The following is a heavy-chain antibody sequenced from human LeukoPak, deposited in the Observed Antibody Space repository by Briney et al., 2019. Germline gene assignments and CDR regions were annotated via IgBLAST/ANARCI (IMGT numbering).Heavy chain of an antibody. CDR1: GFTFSSCG. CDR2: LSDSGGST. CDR3: AKGGAVSSKSITMIRGTRRYYYYMDV. Sequence: GGSLRLSCAASGFTFSSCGMSWVRQAPGKGLEWVSGLSDSGGSTFYADSAKGRFTISRDNSKNTLYLQMNRLRAEDTAVYYCAKGGAVSSKSITMIRGTRRYYYYMDVWGRGTTVTISS. J-gene: IGHJ6*03. D-gene: IGHD3-10*01. V-gene: IGHV3-23*01.